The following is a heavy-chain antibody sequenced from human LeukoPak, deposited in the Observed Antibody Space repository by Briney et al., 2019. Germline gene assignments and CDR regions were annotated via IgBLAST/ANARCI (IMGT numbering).Heavy chain of an antibody. CDR1: GYTFTSYD. CDR2: MNPNSGNT. V-gene: IGHV1-8*01. CDR3: ASLRRAQYYYYGMDV. J-gene: IGHJ6*02. Sequence: GASVKVTCKASGYTFTSYDTNWVRQATGQGLEWMGWMNPNSGNTGYAQKFQGRVTMTRNTSISTAYMELSSLRSEDTAVYYCASLRRAQYYYYGMDVWGQGTTVTVSS.